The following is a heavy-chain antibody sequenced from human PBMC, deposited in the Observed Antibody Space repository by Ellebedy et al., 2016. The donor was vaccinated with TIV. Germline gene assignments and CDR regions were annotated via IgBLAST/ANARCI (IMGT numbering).Heavy chain of an antibody. CDR2: IYSSGST. J-gene: IGHJ4*02. CDR3: AREIAETGGGDYFHY. V-gene: IGHV4-4*07. CDR1: GGSINSYY. Sequence: MPSETLSLTCTVSGGSINSYYWSWIRQPAGKGLEWIGRIYSSGSTAYNPSLKSRVTMSVDTSKNQFSLKLSSVTAADTAVYYCAREIAETGGGDYFHYWGQGTLVTVSS. D-gene: IGHD1-1*01.